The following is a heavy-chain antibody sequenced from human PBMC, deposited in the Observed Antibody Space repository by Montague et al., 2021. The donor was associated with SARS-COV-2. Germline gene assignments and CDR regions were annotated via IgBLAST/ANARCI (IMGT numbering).Heavy chain of an antibody. Sequence: CAISGDSVSIRTAAWYWIRQSPSRGLEWLGRTFYRSTFYHDYAPXSKSRISINADTSKNQFSLQFSSVTPDDTAVYYCARDSELGNEAIDIWGRGTMVTASS. J-gene: IGHJ3*02. CDR3: ARDSELGNEAIDI. CDR1: GDSVSIRTAA. V-gene: IGHV6-1*01. D-gene: IGHD7-27*01. CDR2: TFYRSTFYH.